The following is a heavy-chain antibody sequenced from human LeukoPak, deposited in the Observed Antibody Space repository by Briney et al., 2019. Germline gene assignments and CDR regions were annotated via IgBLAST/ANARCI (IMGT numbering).Heavy chain of an antibody. Sequence: QPGGSLRLSCAASGFTFSSYEMNWVRQAPGKGLEWVSYISNSGSTIYYADSVKGRFTISRDNAKNSLYLRMNSLRAEDTAVYYCARGFQNYYDSSNYYYFDYWGQGTLVTVSS. D-gene: IGHD3-22*01. CDR2: ISNSGSTI. CDR3: ARGFQNYYDSSNYYYFDY. V-gene: IGHV3-48*03. CDR1: GFTFSSYE. J-gene: IGHJ4*02.